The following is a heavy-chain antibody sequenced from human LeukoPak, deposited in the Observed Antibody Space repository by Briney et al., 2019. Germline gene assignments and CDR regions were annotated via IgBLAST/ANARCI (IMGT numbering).Heavy chain of an antibody. V-gene: IGHV4-39*01. CDR1: GGSISSSSYY. CDR3: ARHALSGFNWFDP. D-gene: IGHD1-26*01. CDR2: IYYSRST. Sequence: SETLSLTCTVSGGSISSSSYYWGWIRQPPGKGLEWIGSIYYSRSTYYNPSLKSRVTISVDTSKNQFSLKLNSVTAADTAVYYCARHALSGFNWFDPWGQGTLVTVSS. J-gene: IGHJ5*02.